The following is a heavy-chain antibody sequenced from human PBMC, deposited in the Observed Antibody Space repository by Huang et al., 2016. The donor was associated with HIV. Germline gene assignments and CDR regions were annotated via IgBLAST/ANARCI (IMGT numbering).Heavy chain of an antibody. D-gene: IGHD6-19*01. J-gene: IGHJ6*02. V-gene: IGHV4-39*01. Sequence: LQLQESGPGLVKSSETLSLICTVSGGSISSSSYYWGWIRQPPGKGPEWIGLIYYSGNTYYNPPLKSRVTISVDTSKNQFSLKVNSVTAADTAVYYCARHGRVAGHYYNNMDVWGRGTTVTVSS. CDR2: IYYSGNT. CDR1: GGSISSSSYY. CDR3: ARHGRVAGHYYNNMDV.